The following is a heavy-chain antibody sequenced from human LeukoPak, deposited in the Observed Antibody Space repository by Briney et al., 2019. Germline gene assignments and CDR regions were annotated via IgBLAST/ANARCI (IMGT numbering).Heavy chain of an antibody. Sequence: PSETLSLTCTVSGGSISSYYWSWIRQPAGKGLDWIGRIYTSGSTNYNPSLKSRVTMSVDTSKNQFSLKLSSVTAADTAVYYCARSNWGRNWFDPWGQGTLVTVSS. CDR1: GGSISSYY. CDR3: ARSNWGRNWFDP. V-gene: IGHV4-4*07. D-gene: IGHD7-27*01. CDR2: IYTSGST. J-gene: IGHJ5*02.